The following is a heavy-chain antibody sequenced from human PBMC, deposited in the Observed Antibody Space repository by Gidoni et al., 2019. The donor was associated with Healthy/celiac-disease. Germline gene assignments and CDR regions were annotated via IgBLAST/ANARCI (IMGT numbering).Heavy chain of an antibody. CDR3: ARTMSDTLYYDEMDV. CDR2: MRGNGGSK. Sequence: ELQLLESGGGFVQPGGSLRFFSAASGFTFSRYAMSWVRQAPGKGLEWVSAMRGNGGSKYYADAGKGRFTISRDNSKNTLYLQMNSLRAEDTAVYYCARTMSDTLYYDEMDVWGQGTTVTVSS. D-gene: IGHD2-2*01. J-gene: IGHJ6*02. CDR1: GFTFSRYA. V-gene: IGHV3-23*01.